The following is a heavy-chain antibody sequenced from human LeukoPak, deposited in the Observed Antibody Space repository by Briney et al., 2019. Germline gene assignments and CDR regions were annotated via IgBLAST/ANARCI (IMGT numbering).Heavy chain of an antibody. CDR1: GYTFTGYY. J-gene: IGHJ4*02. CDR3: ARDLREYYYDSSGLRD. CDR2: INPNSGGT. V-gene: IGHV1-2*02. Sequence: ASVKVSCKASGYTFTGYYMHWVRQAPGQGLEWMGWINPNSGGTNYAQKSQGRVTMTRDTSISTAYMELSRLRSDDTAVYYCARDLREYYYDSSGLRDWGQGTLVTVSS. D-gene: IGHD3-22*01.